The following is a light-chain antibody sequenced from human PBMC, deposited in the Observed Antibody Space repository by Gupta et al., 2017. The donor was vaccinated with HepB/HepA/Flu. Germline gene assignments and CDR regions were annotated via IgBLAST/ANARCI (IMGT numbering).Light chain of an antibody. V-gene: IGLV2-14*01. CDR1: SSDIGAYNA. J-gene: IGLJ3*02. CDR3: SSFRSGDTLVV. Sequence: QSALTQPASVSGSPGQSITISCTGSSSDIGAYNAVSWYQQYPGKPPKLLIYEVSNRPSGVFYRFSGSKSGNTASLTISGLQPEDEADYYCSSFRSGDTLVVFGGGTKLTVL. CDR2: EVS.